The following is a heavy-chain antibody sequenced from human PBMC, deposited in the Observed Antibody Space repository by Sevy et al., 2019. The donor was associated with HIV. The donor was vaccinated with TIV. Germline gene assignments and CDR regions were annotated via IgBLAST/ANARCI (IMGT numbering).Heavy chain of an antibody. CDR3: ARENIAVAGIGYYFDH. D-gene: IGHD6-19*01. CDR2: IWYDGSNK. CDR1: GFTSSTYG. Sequence: GGYLRLSCVASGFTSSTYGMHWVRQAPGKGLEWVAVIWYDGSNKEYVDSVKGRFTISRDNSKDTLYLQMNSLRAEDTAVYYCARENIAVAGIGYYFDHWGQGTLVTVSS. V-gene: IGHV3-33*01. J-gene: IGHJ4*02.